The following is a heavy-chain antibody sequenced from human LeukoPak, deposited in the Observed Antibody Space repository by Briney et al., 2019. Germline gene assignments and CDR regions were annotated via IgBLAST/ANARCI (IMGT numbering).Heavy chain of an antibody. Sequence: GGSLRLSCAASGFTFSSYSMNWIRQAPGKGLEWVSSISGSSSYIYYADSVKGRFTISRDNAKNSLYLQMNSLRAEDTAVYYCARDQSSVAGTSYNWFDPWGQGTLVTVSS. CDR2: ISGSSSYI. D-gene: IGHD6-19*01. CDR3: ARDQSSVAGTSYNWFDP. J-gene: IGHJ5*02. CDR1: GFTFSSYS. V-gene: IGHV3-21*01.